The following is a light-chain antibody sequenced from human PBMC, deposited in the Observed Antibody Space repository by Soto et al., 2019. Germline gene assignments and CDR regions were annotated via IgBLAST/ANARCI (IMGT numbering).Light chain of an antibody. Sequence: QSVLTQSPSASGTPGQKVTISCSGGRFNIGNNKVNWYQQLPGTAPKLLIYSDDQRPSGVPDRFSGSESGTSASLAISGLQSGDEAEYYCAAWDDSLNGPAFGGGTKVTVL. CDR3: AAWDDSLNGPA. CDR1: RFNIGNNK. CDR2: SDD. V-gene: IGLV1-44*01. J-gene: IGLJ2*01.